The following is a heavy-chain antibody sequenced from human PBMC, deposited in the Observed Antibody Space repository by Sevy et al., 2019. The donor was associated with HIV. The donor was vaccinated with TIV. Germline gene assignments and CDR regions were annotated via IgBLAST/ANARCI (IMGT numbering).Heavy chain of an antibody. V-gene: IGHV3-23*01. CDR1: EFTFSSYA. D-gene: IGHD3-10*01. CDR3: GVLPHPDGMDV. Sequence: GGSLRLSCAASEFTFSSYAMSWVRQAPGKGLEWVSAISGSGGSTYYADSVKGRFTISRDNSKNTLYLQMNSLRAEDTAVYYCGVLPHPDGMDVWGQGTTVTVSS. CDR2: ISGSGGST. J-gene: IGHJ6*02.